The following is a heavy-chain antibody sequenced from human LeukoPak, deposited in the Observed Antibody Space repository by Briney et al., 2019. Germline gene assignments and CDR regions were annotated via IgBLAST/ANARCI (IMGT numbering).Heavy chain of an antibody. Sequence: SETLSLTCTVSGGSISYYYWNWIRQPAGKGLEWIGYIYYSGRTNYNPSLKSRVTISVDTSKNQFSLTLSSVTAADTAVYYCARGQKYRNGYTVTELGSGYFDYWGQGTLVTVSS. CDR2: IYYSGRT. CDR3: ARGQKYRNGYTVTELGSGYFDY. V-gene: IGHV4-59*01. CDR1: GGSISYYY. J-gene: IGHJ4*02. D-gene: IGHD5-18*01.